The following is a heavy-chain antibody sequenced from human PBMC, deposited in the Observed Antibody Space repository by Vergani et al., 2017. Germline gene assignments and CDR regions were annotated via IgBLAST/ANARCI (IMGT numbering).Heavy chain of an antibody. CDR1: GFTFSSYS. J-gene: IGHJ3*02. V-gene: IGHV3-21*01. CDR2: ISSSSSYI. CDR3: ARQTFYDSSGYYYPDAFDI. D-gene: IGHD3-22*01. Sequence: EVQLVESGGGLVKPGGSLRLSCAASGFTFSSYSMNWVRQAPGKGLEWVSSISSSSSYIYYADSVKGRFTISRDNAKNSLYLQMTSLRAEDTAVYYCARQTFYDSSGYYYPDAFDIWGQGTMVTVSS.